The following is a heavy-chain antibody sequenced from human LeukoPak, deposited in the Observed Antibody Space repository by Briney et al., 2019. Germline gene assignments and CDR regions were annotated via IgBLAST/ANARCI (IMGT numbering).Heavy chain of an antibody. Sequence: GGSLRLSCAASGFTFSSYWMHWVRQAPGKGLVWVSRINSDGSSTSYADSVKGRFTISRDNAKNTLYLQMNSLRAEDTAVYYCARARGSSGWYSDYWGQGTLVTVSS. J-gene: IGHJ4*02. CDR1: GFTFSSYW. D-gene: IGHD6-19*01. CDR2: INSDGSST. V-gene: IGHV3-74*01. CDR3: ARARGSSGWYSDY.